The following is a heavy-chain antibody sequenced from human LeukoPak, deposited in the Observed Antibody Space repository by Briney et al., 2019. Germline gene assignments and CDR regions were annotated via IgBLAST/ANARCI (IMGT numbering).Heavy chain of an antibody. Sequence: TGGSLRPSCAASGFTFSSYWMHWVRQAPGKGLVWVSRIYSDGNTTNYADSVKGRFTISRDNAKNTLYLQMNSLRAEDTAVYYCARDQGSTSRGIDYWGQGTLVTVSS. CDR2: IYSDGNTT. J-gene: IGHJ4*02. V-gene: IGHV3-74*01. CDR1: GFTFSSYW. CDR3: ARDQGSTSRGIDY. D-gene: IGHD2-2*01.